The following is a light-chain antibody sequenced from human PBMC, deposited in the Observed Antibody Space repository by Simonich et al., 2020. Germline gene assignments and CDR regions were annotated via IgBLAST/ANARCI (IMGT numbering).Light chain of an antibody. CDR2: AAS. J-gene: IGKJ2*01. CDR1: QGISNY. Sequence: DIQMTPSPSAMSASVGARVTITCRSSQGISNYLAWFQQKPGKVPKRLISAASSLQSGVPSRVSGSGSGTEFTLTISSLQPEDFATYYCLQHNSYPYTFGQGTKLEIK. V-gene: IGKV1-17*03. CDR3: LQHNSYPYT.